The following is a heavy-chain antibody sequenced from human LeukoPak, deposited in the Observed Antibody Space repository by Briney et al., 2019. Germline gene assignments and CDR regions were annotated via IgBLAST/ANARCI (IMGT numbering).Heavy chain of an antibody. V-gene: IGHV4-39*07. CDR1: GGSISSSSYY. D-gene: IGHD2-2*01. CDR3: AREDAQEGTNAFDI. Sequence: PSETLSLTCTVSGGSISSSSYYWGWIRQPPGKGLEWIGSIYYSGSTYYNPSLKSRATISVDTSKNQFSLKLSSVTAADTAVYYCAREDAQEGTNAFDIWGQGTMVTVSS. CDR2: IYYSGST. J-gene: IGHJ3*02.